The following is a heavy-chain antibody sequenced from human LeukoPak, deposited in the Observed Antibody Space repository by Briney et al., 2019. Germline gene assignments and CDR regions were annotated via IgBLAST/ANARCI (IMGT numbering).Heavy chain of an antibody. CDR1: GGSFSGYY. J-gene: IGHJ4*02. D-gene: IGHD6-13*01. Sequence: SETLSLTCAVYGGSFSGYYWSWIRQPPGKGLEWIGETNHSGSTNYNPSLKSRVTISVDTSKNQFSLKLSSVTAADTAVYYCARAGDSSSWLIEIVFDYWGQGTLVTVSS. CDR2: TNHSGST. CDR3: ARAGDSSSWLIEIVFDY. V-gene: IGHV4-34*01.